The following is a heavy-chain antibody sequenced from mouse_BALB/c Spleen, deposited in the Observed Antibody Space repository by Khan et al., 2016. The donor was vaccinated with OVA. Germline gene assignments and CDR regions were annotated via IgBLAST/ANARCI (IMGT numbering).Heavy chain of an antibody. Sequence: EVQLQESGPSLVKPSQTLSLTCSVTGDSITSGYWSWIRKFPGNKLEYMGYMIYTGYTDYNPSPKSRIAITRHTSKKQYLLQLNSVTAEDTATYYCARSTNRYAFAYWGQGTLVTVAA. CDR3: ARSTNRYAFAY. D-gene: IGHD2-14*01. V-gene: IGHV3-8*02. CDR1: GDSITSGY. J-gene: IGHJ3*01. CDR2: MIYTGYT.